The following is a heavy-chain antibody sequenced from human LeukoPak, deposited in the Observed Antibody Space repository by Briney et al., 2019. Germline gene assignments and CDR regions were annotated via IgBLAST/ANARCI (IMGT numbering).Heavy chain of an antibody. CDR2: ISRSGSST. D-gene: IGHD3-3*01. Sequence: GGSLRLSCAASGFTFSSYAMTWVRQAPGTGLEWVSGISRSGSSTYYADSVKGRFTISRDNSKNTPYLQMNSLRAEDTAVYYCAKDFWSGYFYFDYWGQGILVTVSS. V-gene: IGHV3-23*01. CDR1: GFTFSSYA. CDR3: AKDFWSGYFYFDY. J-gene: IGHJ4*02.